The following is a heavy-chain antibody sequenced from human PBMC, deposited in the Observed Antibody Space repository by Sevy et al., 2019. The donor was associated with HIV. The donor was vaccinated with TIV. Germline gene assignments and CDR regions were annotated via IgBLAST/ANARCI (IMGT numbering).Heavy chain of an antibody. CDR2: ISWDGGST. CDR3: AKDKTARSAVTTGKYYYYYYGMDV. D-gene: IGHD4-17*01. V-gene: IGHV3-43D*03. Sequence: GGSLRLSCAASGFTFDDYAMHWVRQAPGKGLEWVSLISWDGGSTYYADSVKGRFTISRDNSKNSLYLQMNSLRVEDTALYYCAKDKTARSAVTTGKYYYYYYGMDVWGQGTTVTVSS. J-gene: IGHJ6*02. CDR1: GFTFDDYA.